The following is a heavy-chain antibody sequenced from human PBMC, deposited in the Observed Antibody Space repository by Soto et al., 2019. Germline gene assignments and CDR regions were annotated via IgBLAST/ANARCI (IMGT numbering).Heavy chain of an antibody. D-gene: IGHD1-26*01. CDR1: GFTVSSNY. CDR2: IYSGVST. J-gene: IGHJ5*02. V-gene: IGHV3-53*01. Sequence: GGSLRLSCAASGFTVSSNYISWVRQAPVKWLEWVSVIYSGVSTYYADSVKGPFTISRDNSKNTLYLQMNSLRAEDTAVYYCARGKWWLDQWGQGTLVTVSS. CDR3: ARGKWWLDQ.